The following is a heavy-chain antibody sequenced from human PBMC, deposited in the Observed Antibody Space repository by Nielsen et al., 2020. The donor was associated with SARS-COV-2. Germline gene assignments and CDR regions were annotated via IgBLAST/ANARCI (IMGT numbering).Heavy chain of an antibody. D-gene: IGHD3-10*01. CDR1: GFSFSNYV. V-gene: IGHV3-23*01. CDR2: ISESGGDT. CDR3: AKHEGED. J-gene: IGHJ4*02. Sequence: GESLKISCVASGFSFSNYVMNWVRQAPGKGLEWVSAISESGGDTYYTDSVKGRFTISRDNSRNTLYLEMNSLRADDTAVYYCAKHEGEDWGQGTLVTVSS.